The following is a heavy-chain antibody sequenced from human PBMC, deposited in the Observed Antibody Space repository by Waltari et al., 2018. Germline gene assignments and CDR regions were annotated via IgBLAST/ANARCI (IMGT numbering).Heavy chain of an antibody. CDR2: IYYSGST. V-gene: IGHV4-39*07. J-gene: IGHJ6*02. CDR1: GGSISSSSYY. Sequence: QLQLQESGPGLVKPSETLSLTCTVSGGSISSSSYYWGWIRQPPGKGLEWIGSIYYSGSTYYNPSLKSRVTISVDTSKNQFSLKLSSVTAADTAVYYCAREGSVTVWGVWGQGTTVTVSS. CDR3: AREGSVTVWGV. D-gene: IGHD4-17*01.